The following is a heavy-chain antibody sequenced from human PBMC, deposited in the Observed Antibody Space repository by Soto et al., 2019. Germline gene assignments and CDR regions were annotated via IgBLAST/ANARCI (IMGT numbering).Heavy chain of an antibody. J-gene: IGHJ4*02. V-gene: IGHV5-51*01. D-gene: IGHD4-17*01. Sequence: GESLKISCKGSEYSFTSNWIGWVRQMTGKGLEWMGIIYPGDSDTRYSPSFQGQVTISADKSISTAYLQWSSLKASDTAMYFCARRSFHYGDFTSFYFDYWGQGTQVTVSS. CDR3: ARRSFHYGDFTSFYFDY. CDR2: IYPGDSDT. CDR1: EYSFTSNW.